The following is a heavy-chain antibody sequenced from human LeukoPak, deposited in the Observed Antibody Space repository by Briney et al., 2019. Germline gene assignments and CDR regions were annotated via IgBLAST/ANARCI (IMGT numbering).Heavy chain of an antibody. D-gene: IGHD5-12*01. J-gene: IGHJ6*03. Sequence: SETLSLTCTVSGGSISSYYWSWIRQPPGKGLEWIGYIYYNGSTNYNPSLKSRVTISVDTSKNQFSLKLSSVTAADTAVYYCARGEWLRFYYYYMDVWGKGTTVTVSS. CDR1: GGSISSYY. CDR3: ARGEWLRFYYYYMDV. CDR2: IYYNGST. V-gene: IGHV4-59*01.